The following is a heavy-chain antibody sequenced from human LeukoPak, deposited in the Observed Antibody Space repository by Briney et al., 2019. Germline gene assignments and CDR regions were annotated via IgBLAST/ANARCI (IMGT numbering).Heavy chain of an antibody. J-gene: IGHJ4*02. CDR2: INAGNGNT. Sequence: GASVKVSCKASGYTFTNYLMHWVRQAPGQRLEWMGWINAGNGNTEYSQNFQDRVTITRDTSANTAYMELSSLRSEDTAVYYCARGTAYGGYVNYWGQGTLVTVSS. V-gene: IGHV1-3*01. D-gene: IGHD5-12*01. CDR3: ARGTAYGGYVNY. CDR1: GYTFTNYL.